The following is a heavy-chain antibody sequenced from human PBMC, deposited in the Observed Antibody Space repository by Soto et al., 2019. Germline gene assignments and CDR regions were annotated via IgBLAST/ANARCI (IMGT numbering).Heavy chain of an antibody. J-gene: IGHJ4*02. CDR3: AAMYYDFWSATLNSAY. CDR1: GGSISSGGYY. Sequence: PSETLSLTCTVSGGSISSGGYYWSWIRQHPGKGLEWIGYIYYSGSTYYNPSLKSRVTISVDTSKNQFSLKLVSVTAADTAVYYCAAMYYDFWSATLNSAYWGQGTPVTVSS. CDR2: IYYSGST. V-gene: IGHV4-31*03. D-gene: IGHD3-3*01.